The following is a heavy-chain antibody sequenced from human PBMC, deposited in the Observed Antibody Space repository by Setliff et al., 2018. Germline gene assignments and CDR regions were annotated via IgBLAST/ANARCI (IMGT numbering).Heavy chain of an antibody. Sequence: GGSLRLSCAASGFTFTTYWMSWVRQAPGKGLEWVANINQDGSGATYVDSVKGRFGISKDNAKKSLYLDMWNLRDEDTATYYCVKGSGYDKFDLWGQGTLVTVSS. D-gene: IGHD5-12*01. V-gene: IGHV3-7*03. CDR1: GFTFTTYW. CDR2: INQDGSGA. J-gene: IGHJ5*02. CDR3: VKGSGYDKFDL.